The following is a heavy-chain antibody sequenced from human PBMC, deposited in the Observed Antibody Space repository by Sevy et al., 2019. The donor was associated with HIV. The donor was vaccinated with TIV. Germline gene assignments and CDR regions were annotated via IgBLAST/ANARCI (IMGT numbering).Heavy chain of an antibody. CDR1: GFTFSTHG. CDR2: ISYHGRNK. CDR3: AKDFTGYNGMDV. D-gene: IGHD3-9*01. V-gene: IGHV3-30*18. J-gene: IGHJ6*02. Sequence: GGSLRLSCVASGFTFSTHGMHWVRQAPGKGLEWVAVISYHGRNKFYGDSVEGRFTISRDNSKKTLYLQMNSLGTEDTAVYYCAKDFTGYNGMDVWGQGTMVTVSS.